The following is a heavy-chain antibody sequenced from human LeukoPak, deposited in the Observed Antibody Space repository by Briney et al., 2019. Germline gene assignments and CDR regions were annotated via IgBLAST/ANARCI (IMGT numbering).Heavy chain of an antibody. CDR2: IYYSGST. Sequence: SETLSLTCTVSGGSISTYYWSWIRQPPGKGLEWIGYIYYSGSTNYNPSLKSRVTISVDTSKNQFSLKLSSVTAADTAVYYCARVSAPQWEPTDYYYMDVWGKGTTFTVSS. V-gene: IGHV4-59*01. CDR3: ARVSAPQWEPTDYYYMDV. D-gene: IGHD1-26*01. J-gene: IGHJ6*03. CDR1: GGSISTYY.